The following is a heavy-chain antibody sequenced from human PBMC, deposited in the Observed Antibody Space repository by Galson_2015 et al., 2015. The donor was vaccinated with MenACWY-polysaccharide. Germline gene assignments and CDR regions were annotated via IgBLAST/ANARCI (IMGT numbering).Heavy chain of an antibody. V-gene: IGHV2-5*02. CDR1: GFSVTATGVG. CDR3: VHSHWLQENYFDP. CDR2: IHWDGDK. Sequence: PALVKPTQPLSLTCTFSGFSVTATGVGVGWIRQPPGKAPEWLAHIHWDGDKRFSPSLGARLTITKDTSRDQVVLTMTDMDPVDTATYYCVHSHWLQENYFDPWGQGTLVAVSS. D-gene: IGHD5-24*01. J-gene: IGHJ5*02.